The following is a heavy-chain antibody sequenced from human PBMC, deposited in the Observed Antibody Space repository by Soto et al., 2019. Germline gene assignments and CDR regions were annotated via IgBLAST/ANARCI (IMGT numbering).Heavy chain of an antibody. CDR1: GFTFSSYA. CDR2: ISYDGSNK. CDR3: ARDPEWLRQGYFDY. D-gene: IGHD5-12*01. Sequence: QVQLVESGGGVVQPGRSPRLSCAASGFTFSSYAMHWVRQAPGKGLEWVAVISYDGSNKYYADSVKGRFTISRDNSKNTLYLQMNSLRAEDTAVYYCARDPEWLRQGYFDYWGQGTLVTVSS. V-gene: IGHV3-30-3*01. J-gene: IGHJ4*02.